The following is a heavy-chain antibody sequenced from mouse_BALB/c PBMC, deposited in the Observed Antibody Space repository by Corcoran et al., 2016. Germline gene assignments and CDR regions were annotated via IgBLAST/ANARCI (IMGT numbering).Heavy chain of an antibody. J-gene: IGHJ2*01. Sequence: QVQLQQSGAELMKPGASVKISCKATGYTFSSYWREWVKQRPGHGLEWIGEILPGSGSTNYNEKFKCKATFTADTSSNTAYMQLSSLTSEDSAVYFCARYFYGYDYWGQGTTLTVSS. CDR2: ILPGSGST. V-gene: IGHV1-9*01. D-gene: IGHD2-2*01. CDR1: GYTFSSYW. CDR3: ARYFYGYDY.